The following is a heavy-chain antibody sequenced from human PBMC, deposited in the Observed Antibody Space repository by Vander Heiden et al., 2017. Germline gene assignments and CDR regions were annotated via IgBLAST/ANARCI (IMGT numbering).Heavy chain of an antibody. J-gene: IGHJ1*01. CDR3: ARASPVAGAEYFQH. D-gene: IGHD6-19*01. CDR1: GGPISNYY. CDR2: IHYSGST. V-gene: IGHV4-59*01. Sequence: QLQLQESGPGLVKPSETLSLTCSVSGGPISNYYWSWIRQSPGKGLEWIGYIHYSGSTNYNPSLKSRVTISVDTSRSQFSLQLSSVTAADTAVYYCARASPVAGAEYFQHWGQGSLVIVSS.